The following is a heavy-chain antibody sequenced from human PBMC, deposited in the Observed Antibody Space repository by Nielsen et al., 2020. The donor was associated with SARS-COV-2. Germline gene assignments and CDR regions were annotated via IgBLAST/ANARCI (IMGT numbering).Heavy chain of an antibody. CDR3: ARGSFGELLSPFDY. D-gene: IGHD3-10*01. J-gene: IGHJ4*02. CDR2: VSDDGSNK. CDR1: GFTFSSYW. Sequence: GESLKISCAASGFTFSSYWMSWVRQAPGKGLEWVAVVSDDGSNKYYADSVKGRFTISRDNSKNTLYLQMNSLRADDTAVYYCARGSFGELLSPFDYWGQGTQVTVSS. V-gene: IGHV3-30*03.